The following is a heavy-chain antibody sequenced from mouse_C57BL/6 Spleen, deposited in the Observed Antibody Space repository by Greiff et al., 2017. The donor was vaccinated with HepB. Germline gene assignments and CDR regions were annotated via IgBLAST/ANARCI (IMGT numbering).Heavy chain of an antibody. V-gene: IGHV1-54*01. Sequence: QVQLQQSGAELVRPGTSVKVSCKASGYAFTNYLIEWVKQRPGQGLEWIGVINPGSGGTNYNEKFKGKATLTADKSSSTAYMQLSSLTSEDSAVYFCARSNDYGNYGGYFDVWGTGTTVTVSS. CDR1: GYAFTNYL. J-gene: IGHJ1*03. CDR3: ARSNDYGNYGGYFDV. D-gene: IGHD2-1*01. CDR2: INPGSGGT.